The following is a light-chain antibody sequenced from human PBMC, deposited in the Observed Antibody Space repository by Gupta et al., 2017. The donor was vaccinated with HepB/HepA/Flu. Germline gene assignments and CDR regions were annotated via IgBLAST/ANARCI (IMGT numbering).Light chain of an antibody. CDR2: AAS. CDR1: QRLDSN. CDR3: QPYKNGPRT. Sequence: DIVMTQSPATLSVSPGERVTLSCRASQRLDSNVAWYQQQPGQAPRLRINAASTRAPGIPARLSGSGSGTECTLTIRSLESEDCAVEEGQPYKNGPRTFGQGTKVEIK. V-gene: IGKV3-15*01. J-gene: IGKJ1*01.